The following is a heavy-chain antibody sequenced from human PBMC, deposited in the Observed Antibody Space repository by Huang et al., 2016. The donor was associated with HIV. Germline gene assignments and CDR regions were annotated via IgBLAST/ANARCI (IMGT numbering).Heavy chain of an antibody. J-gene: IGHJ6*03. CDR2: VSNDGNEK. CDR1: GFSFTSYD. V-gene: IGHV3-30*03. CDR3: LPAGHVSHYYYMDV. Sequence: QGQLVESGGGVVQPGRSLRLSCAASGFSFTSYDMQWVRQVPGKGLDWVSFVSNDGNEKYCADSVKGRFTISRDNFKNTLYLQMNSLRTGDTAVYFCLPAGHVSHYYYMDVWGKGTTVIVSS.